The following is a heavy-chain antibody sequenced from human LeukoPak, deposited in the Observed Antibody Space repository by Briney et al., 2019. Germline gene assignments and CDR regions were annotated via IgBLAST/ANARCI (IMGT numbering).Heavy chain of an antibody. Sequence: GGSLRLSCAASGFTFRNYWMHWVRQTPGKGLVWVSRINGDGSNTTYADSVKGRFTTSRDTAKNTLYLQMISLRADDTAVYYCARGSGSYSSDAFDIWGQGTMVTVSS. CDR2: INGDGSNT. D-gene: IGHD3-10*01. V-gene: IGHV3-74*01. CDR3: ARGSGSYSSDAFDI. J-gene: IGHJ3*02. CDR1: GFTFRNYW.